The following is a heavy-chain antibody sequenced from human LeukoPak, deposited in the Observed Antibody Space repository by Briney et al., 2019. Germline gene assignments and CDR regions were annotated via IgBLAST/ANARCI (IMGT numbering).Heavy chain of an antibody. CDR2: IRNDGSDK. V-gene: IGHV3-30*02. CDR3: ANEWLHVSGSYKANN. D-gene: IGHD3-10*01. J-gene: IGHJ4*02. Sequence: PGGSLRLSCAASGFTFSSYGMHWVRQAPGKGLEWVAFIRNDGSDKYHADSVKGRFTISRDNSKNTLYLQMNSLRTEDRAVYYCANEWLHVSGSYKANNWGQGTLVTVSP. CDR1: GFTFSSYG.